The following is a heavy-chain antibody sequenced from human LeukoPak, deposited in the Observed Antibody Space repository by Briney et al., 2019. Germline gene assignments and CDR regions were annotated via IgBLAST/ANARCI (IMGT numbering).Heavy chain of an antibody. V-gene: IGHV4-34*01. D-gene: IGHD6-13*01. Sequence: PSETLSLTCAVYGGSFSGYYWGWIRQPPGKGLEWIGEINHSGSTNYNPPLKSRVSISVDSSKNQFSLKLSSVPAADTAVYYCARGSDTAAGLYWGQGTLVTVSS. CDR2: INHSGST. CDR3: ARGSDTAAGLY. CDR1: GGSFSGYY. J-gene: IGHJ4*02.